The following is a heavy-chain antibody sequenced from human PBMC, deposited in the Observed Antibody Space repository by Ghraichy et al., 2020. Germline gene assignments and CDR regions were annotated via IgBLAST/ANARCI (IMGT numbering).Heavy chain of an antibody. V-gene: IGHV3-48*03. D-gene: IGHD3-9*01. CDR3: ARATYYDILTGYHTHYYYGMDV. Sequence: GGSLRLSCAASGFTFSSYEMNWVRQAPGKGLEWVSYISSSGSTIYYADSVKGRFTISRDNAKNSLYLQMNSLRAEDTAVYYCARATYYDILTGYHTHYYYGMDVWGQGTTVTVSS. J-gene: IGHJ6*02. CDR1: GFTFSSYE. CDR2: ISSSGSTI.